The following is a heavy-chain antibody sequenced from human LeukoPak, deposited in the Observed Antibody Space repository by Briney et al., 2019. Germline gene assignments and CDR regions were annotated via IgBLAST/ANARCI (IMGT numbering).Heavy chain of an antibody. CDR2: IYTSGST. Sequence: SETLSLTCTVSGGSISSGSYYWSWIRQPAGKGLEWIGRIYTSGSTNYNPSLKSRVTISVDTSKNQFSLKLSSVTAADTAVYYCARFSSSYYFDYWGQGTLVTVSS. D-gene: IGHD6-6*01. V-gene: IGHV4-61*02. CDR1: GGSISSGSYY. J-gene: IGHJ4*02. CDR3: ARFSSSYYFDY.